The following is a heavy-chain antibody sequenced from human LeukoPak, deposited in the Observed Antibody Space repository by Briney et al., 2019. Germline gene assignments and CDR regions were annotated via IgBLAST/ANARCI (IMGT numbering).Heavy chain of an antibody. J-gene: IGHJ5*02. Sequence: SETLSLTCTVSGGSISSYYWSWIRQPPGKGLEWIGYIYYSGSTNYNPSLKSRVTISVDTSKNQFSLKLSSVTAADTAVYYCAREHGGRYSGSYWFDPWGQGTLVTVSS. V-gene: IGHV4-59*12. D-gene: IGHD1-26*01. CDR1: GGSISSYY. CDR2: IYYSGST. CDR3: AREHGGRYSGSYWFDP.